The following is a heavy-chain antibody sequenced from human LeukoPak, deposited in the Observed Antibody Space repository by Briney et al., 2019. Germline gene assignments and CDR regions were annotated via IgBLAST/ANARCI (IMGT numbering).Heavy chain of an antibody. Sequence: PGGSLRLSCAASVFTVSRNYMSWGRQAPGKGLEWVSGIYSGGSTYYSDSVKGRFTISRDNSKNTLYLQMNSLSADDTPVSYCATAPSARTTSRNPLSYFDYWGQGTLVTVSS. J-gene: IGHJ4*02. V-gene: IGHV3-53*01. D-gene: IGHD1-7*01. CDR2: IYSGGST. CDR1: VFTVSRNY. CDR3: ATAPSARTTSRNPLSYFDY.